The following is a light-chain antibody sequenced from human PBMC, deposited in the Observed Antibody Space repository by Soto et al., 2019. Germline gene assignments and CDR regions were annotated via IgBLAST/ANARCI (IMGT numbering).Light chain of an antibody. V-gene: IGKV1-39*01. CDR1: RDISRY. CDR3: QQSYSTSWT. Sequence: DIQMTQSPSSLSASIGDRVTLTCRASRDISRYLNWYQQKPGKSPSLLIYGASNLQSGVPSRFSGSGSGREFTLTISSLQPEDFATYHCQQSYSTSWTFGQGTKVEIK. CDR2: GAS. J-gene: IGKJ1*01.